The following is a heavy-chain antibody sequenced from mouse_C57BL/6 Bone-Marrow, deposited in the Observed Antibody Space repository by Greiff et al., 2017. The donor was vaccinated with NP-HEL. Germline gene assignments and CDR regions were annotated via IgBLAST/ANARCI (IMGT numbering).Heavy chain of an antibody. J-gene: IGHJ3*01. CDR3: VRGGAY. Sequence: EVQLVESGGGLVQPKGSLKLSCAASGFTFNTYAMHWVRQAPGKGLEWVALIRSKSSNYATYYADSVKDRFTISRDDSQSMLYLQMNNLKTEDTAMYYCVRGGAYWGQGTLVTVSA. CDR2: IRSKSSNYAT. CDR1: GFTFNTYA. V-gene: IGHV10-3*01.